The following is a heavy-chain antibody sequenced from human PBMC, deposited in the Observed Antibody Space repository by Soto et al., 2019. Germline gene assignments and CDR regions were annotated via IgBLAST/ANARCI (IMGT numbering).Heavy chain of an antibody. V-gene: IGHV1-8*01. Sequence: GASVKVSCKASGYSFTSYDINWVRQATGQGLEWMGWMNPNNGNTGYAQKFQGRVTMTRNTSISTAYMELSSPRSEDTAVYYCARGRRSGGSCYLYWGQGTLVTVSS. CDR3: ARGRRSGGSCYLY. D-gene: IGHD2-15*01. CDR1: GYSFTSYD. J-gene: IGHJ4*02. CDR2: MNPNNGNT.